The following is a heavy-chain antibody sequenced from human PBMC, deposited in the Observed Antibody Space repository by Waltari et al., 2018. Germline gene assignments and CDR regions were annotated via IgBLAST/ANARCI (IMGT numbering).Heavy chain of an antibody. Sequence: EVHLVESGGGLVQPGGSLRLSCAASGFTFSTYWMTWVRQAPGKGLEWLANIKDDGSEKNYVATVKGRFTISRDNAKNSLYLQMNSLRAEDTAVYYCARDPHYSNFDYWGQGTLVTVSS. CDR3: ARDPHYSNFDY. V-gene: IGHV3-7*01. J-gene: IGHJ4*02. CDR1: GFTFSTYW. CDR2: IKDDGSEK. D-gene: IGHD4-4*01.